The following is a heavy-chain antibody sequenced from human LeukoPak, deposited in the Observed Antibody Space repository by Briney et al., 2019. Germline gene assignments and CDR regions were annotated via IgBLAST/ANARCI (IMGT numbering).Heavy chain of an antibody. CDR1: GFTFSSYG. J-gene: IGHJ4*02. V-gene: IGHV3-33*01. CDR2: IWYDGSNK. Sequence: GGSLRLSCAASGFTFSSYGMHWVRQAPGKGLEWVAVIWYDGSNKYYADSVKGRFTISRDNSKNTLYLQMNSLRAEDTAVYYCARDPGQLVVIGYFDYWGQGTLVTVSS. D-gene: IGHD6-13*01. CDR3: ARDPGQLVVIGYFDY.